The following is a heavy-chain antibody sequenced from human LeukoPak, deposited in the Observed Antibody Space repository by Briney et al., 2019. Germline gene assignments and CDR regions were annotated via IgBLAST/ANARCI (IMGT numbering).Heavy chain of an antibody. CDR3: AREWELLGVREYHFDY. D-gene: IGHD1-26*01. J-gene: IGHJ4*02. Sequence: ASVKVSCKASGYTLTGYYIHWARQAPGQGLEWMGWINPNSGGTNYAQKFQGRVTMTRDTSISTAYMELSRLRSDDTAVYYCAREWELLGVREYHFDYWGQGTLVTVSS. V-gene: IGHV1-2*02. CDR1: GYTLTGYY. CDR2: INPNSGGT.